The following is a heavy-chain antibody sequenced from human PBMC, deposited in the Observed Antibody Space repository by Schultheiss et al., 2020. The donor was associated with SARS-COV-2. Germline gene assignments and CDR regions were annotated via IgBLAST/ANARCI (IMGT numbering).Heavy chain of an antibody. CDR2: INPSGGST. CDR3: ARAAPPYDILTGYYLVY. D-gene: IGHD3-9*01. J-gene: IGHJ4*02. V-gene: IGHV1-46*01. Sequence: ASVKVSCKVSGYTLTELSMHWVRQAPGQGLEWMGIINPSGGSTSYAQKFQGRVTITADESTSTAYMELSSLRSEDTAVYYCARAAPPYDILTGYYLVYWGQGTLVTVSS. CDR1: GYTLTELS.